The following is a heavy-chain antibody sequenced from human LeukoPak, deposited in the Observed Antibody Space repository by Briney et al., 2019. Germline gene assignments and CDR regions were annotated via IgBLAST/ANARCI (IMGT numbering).Heavy chain of an antibody. J-gene: IGHJ3*02. CDR2: SSDSGGNT. CDR3: ARLIYTTSWPNAFDI. CDR1: GFTFSSYA. V-gene: IGHV3-23*01. Sequence: GGSLRLSCAASGFTFSSYAMSWVRQAPGKGLEWVSGSSDSGGNTYYADSAKGRFTISRDNAENSLYLQMNSLRAEDTAVYYCARLIYTTSWPNAFDIWGRGTMVTVSS. D-gene: IGHD6-13*01.